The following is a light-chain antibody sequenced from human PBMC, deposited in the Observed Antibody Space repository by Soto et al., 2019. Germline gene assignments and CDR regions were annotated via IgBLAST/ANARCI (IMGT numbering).Light chain of an antibody. CDR2: KAS. J-gene: IGKJ1*01. Sequence: DIQMTQSPSTLSASVGDRVIITCRTSQSISSWLAWYQQKPGTAPKLLIYKASTLQSGVPSRFSGSGSGTEFTLTNSSLQPDDSATYYCQQYSDNWTFGQGTKVDIK. CDR1: QSISSW. CDR3: QQYSDNWT. V-gene: IGKV1-5*03.